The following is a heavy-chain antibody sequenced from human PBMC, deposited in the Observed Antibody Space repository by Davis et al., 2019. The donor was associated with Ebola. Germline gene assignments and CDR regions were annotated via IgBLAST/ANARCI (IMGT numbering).Heavy chain of an antibody. Sequence: GESLKISCAASGFTFSSYWMSWVRQAPGKGLEWVANIKQDGSEKYYVDSVKGRFTISRDNAKNSLYLQMNSLRAEDTAVYYCARDNLVIAYTLYYYYYYMDVWGKGTTVTVSS. CDR3: ARDNLVIAYTLYYYYYYMDV. V-gene: IGHV3-7*01. J-gene: IGHJ6*03. CDR1: GFTFSSYW. CDR2: IKQDGSEK. D-gene: IGHD2-21*01.